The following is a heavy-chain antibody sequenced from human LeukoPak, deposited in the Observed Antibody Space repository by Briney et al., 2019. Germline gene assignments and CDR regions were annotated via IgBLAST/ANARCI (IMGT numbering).Heavy chain of an antibody. CDR1: GGTFSSYA. J-gene: IGHJ4*02. CDR2: IIPILGIA. CDR3: ARTSQPGGFDY. Sequence: SVKVSCKASGGTFSSYAISWVRQAPGQGLEWMGRIIPILGIANYAQKFQGRVTITADKSTSTAYMELSSLRSEDTAVYYCARTSQPGGFDYWGQGTLVTVSS. D-gene: IGHD2-2*01. V-gene: IGHV1-69*04.